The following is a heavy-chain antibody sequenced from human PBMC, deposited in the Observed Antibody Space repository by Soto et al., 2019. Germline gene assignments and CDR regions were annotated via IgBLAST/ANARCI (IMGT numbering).Heavy chain of an antibody. CDR1: GASITTYY. CDR3: VAGNDY. J-gene: IGHJ4*02. CDR2: MFYSGTI. Sequence: QVQLQESGPGLVKPSETLSLTCTVSGASITTYYWNWIRQSPGKGLEWIGNMFYSGTIRYNPSLKSRLTISAATSTNKISLKMSSMTAADTAVYYCVAGNDYWGQGTLVTVS. V-gene: IGHV4-59*01. D-gene: IGHD6-19*01.